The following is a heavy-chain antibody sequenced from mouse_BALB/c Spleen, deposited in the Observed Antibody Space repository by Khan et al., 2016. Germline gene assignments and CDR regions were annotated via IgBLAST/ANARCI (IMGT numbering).Heavy chain of an antibody. CDR2: ISYSGIT. CDR3: AYYSYYAWFPY. CDR1: GYSITSDYA. J-gene: IGHJ3*01. Sequence: EVQLQESGPGLVKPSQSLSLTCTVTGYSITSDYAWNWIRQFPGNQLEWMGYISYSGITSYNPSLKSRISITRATSKNQFFLQLISVTTEDTATYDCAYYSYYAWFPYWGQGTLVTVSA. D-gene: IGHD2-12*01. V-gene: IGHV3-2*02.